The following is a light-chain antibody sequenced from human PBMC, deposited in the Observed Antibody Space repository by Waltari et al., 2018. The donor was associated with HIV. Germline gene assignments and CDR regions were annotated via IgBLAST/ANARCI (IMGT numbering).Light chain of an antibody. Sequence: EIVLTQSPGTLSLSPGERATLSCRASQSVSSSYLAWYQQKPGQAPRLLIYGASSRATGIPDRLSGSGSGTDFTLTISRLEPEDFAVYYCQQYGSSPVSFGQGTKLEIK. J-gene: IGKJ2*03. V-gene: IGKV3-20*01. CDR1: QSVSSSY. CDR2: GAS. CDR3: QQYGSSPVS.